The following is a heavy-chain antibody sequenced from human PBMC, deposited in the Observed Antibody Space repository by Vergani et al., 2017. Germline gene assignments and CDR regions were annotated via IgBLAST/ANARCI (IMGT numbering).Heavy chain of an antibody. V-gene: IGHV1-18*01. CDR2: ISAYNGNT. Sequence: QVQLVQSGAEVKKPGASVKVSCKASGYTFTSYGISWVRQAPGQGLEWMGWISAYNGNTNYAQKLQGRVTMTTDTSTSTAYIELRSLRSDDTAVYYCARAYYDFWSGYYPLYYYYYMDVWGKGTTVTVSS. CDR1: GYTFTSYG. CDR3: ARAYYDFWSGYYPLYYYYYMDV. D-gene: IGHD3-3*01. J-gene: IGHJ6*03.